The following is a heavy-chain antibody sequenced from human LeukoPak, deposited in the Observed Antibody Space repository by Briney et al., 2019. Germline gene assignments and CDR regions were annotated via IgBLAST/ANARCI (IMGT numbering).Heavy chain of an antibody. CDR3: ARHDQWESYFHY. CDR2: IYYSGST. Sequence: SETLSLTCAVYGGSFSGYDWSWIRQPPGKGLEWIGSIYYSGSTYYNPSPKSRVTISVDTSKNQFSLKLSSVTAADTAVYYCARHDQWESYFHYWGQGTLVTVSS. V-gene: IGHV4-34*01. J-gene: IGHJ4*02. D-gene: IGHD1-26*01. CDR1: GGSFSGYD.